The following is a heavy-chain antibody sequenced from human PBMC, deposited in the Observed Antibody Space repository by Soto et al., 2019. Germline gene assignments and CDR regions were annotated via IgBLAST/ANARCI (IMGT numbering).Heavy chain of an antibody. CDR2: INAGNGNT. CDR1: GYTFTSYA. V-gene: IGHV1-3*01. J-gene: IGHJ6*02. CDR3: ARGVGSSGWYGVYYYYYGMAV. D-gene: IGHD6-19*01. Sequence: ASVKVSCKASGYTFTSYAMHWVRQAPGQRLEWMGWINAGNGNTKYSQKFQGRVTITRDTSASTAYMELSSLRSEDTAVYYCARGVGSSGWYGVYYYYYGMAVWGQGTTVTVSS.